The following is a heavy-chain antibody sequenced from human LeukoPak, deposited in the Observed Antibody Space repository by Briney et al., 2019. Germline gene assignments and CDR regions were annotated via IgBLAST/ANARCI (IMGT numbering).Heavy chain of an antibody. J-gene: IGHJ6*02. CDR1: GGSISTYY. CDR2: TYTSGTT. V-gene: IGHV4-4*07. Sequence: SETLSLTCTVSGGSISTYYWSWIRQPAGKGLEWIGRTYTSGTTYYNPSLKSRVTMSVDTSKSQFSLKLSSVTAADTAVYYCARISSWLVARPLYGMDVWGQGTTVTVSS. D-gene: IGHD5-12*01. CDR3: ARISSWLVARPLYGMDV.